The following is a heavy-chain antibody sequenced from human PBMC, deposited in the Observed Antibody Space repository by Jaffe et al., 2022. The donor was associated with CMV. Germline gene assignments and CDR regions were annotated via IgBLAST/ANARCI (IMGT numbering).Heavy chain of an antibody. CDR3: ARFLLNWNSFYYYMDV. D-gene: IGHD1-1*01. CDR2: ISSSSSYI. V-gene: IGHV3-21*01. CDR1: GFTFSSYS. J-gene: IGHJ6*03. Sequence: EVQLVESGGGLVKPGGSLRLSCAASGFTFSSYSMNWVRQAPGKGLEWVSSISSSSSYIYYADSVKGRFTISRDNAKNSLYLQMNSLRAEDTAVYYCARFLLNWNSFYYYMDVWGKGTTVTVSS.